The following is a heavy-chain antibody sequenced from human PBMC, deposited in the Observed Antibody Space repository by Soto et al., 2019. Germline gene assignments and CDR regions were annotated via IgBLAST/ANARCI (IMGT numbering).Heavy chain of an antibody. CDR3: TKEGASRVAAYSDY. CDR2: ISYDGSIA. J-gene: IGHJ4*02. CDR1: GFTFSSYG. V-gene: IGHV3-30*18. Sequence: QVQLVESGGGVVQPGRSLRLSCAASGFTFSSYGMHWVRQAPGKGLEWVAVISYDGSIAYYGDSVKGRFTISRDNSRDTLCLQMNSLRTEDTALYYCTKEGASRVAAYSDYWGQGTLVTVSS. D-gene: IGHD6-25*01.